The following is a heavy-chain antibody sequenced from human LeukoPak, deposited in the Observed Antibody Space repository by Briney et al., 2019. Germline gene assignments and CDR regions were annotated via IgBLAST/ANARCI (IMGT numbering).Heavy chain of an antibody. CDR3: SRGPLPVTYSYDC. V-gene: IGHV3-7*04. CDR2: IKQDGSDK. J-gene: IGHJ4*02. Sequence: GGSLSLSCAASGFSFSSYWMSWVRQAPGEGLEWVANIKQDGSDKKYVDSVKGRFTISRDNAKNSLYLQMNSLRADDTAVYYCSRGPLPVTYSYDCWGQGTLVTVSS. CDR1: GFSFSSYW. D-gene: IGHD5-18*01.